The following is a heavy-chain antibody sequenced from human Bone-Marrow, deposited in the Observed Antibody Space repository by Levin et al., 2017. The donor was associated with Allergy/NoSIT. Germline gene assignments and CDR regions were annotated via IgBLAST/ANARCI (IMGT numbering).Heavy chain of an antibody. CDR2: ISDSNTST. CDR1: GFTFSSYA. J-gene: IGHJ4*02. CDR3: AKGGGKYCSGGSCYAAY. V-gene: IGHV3-23*01. Sequence: LSGGSLRLSCAASGFTFSSYAMSWVRQAPGKGLEWVSVISDSNTSTYYADSVKGRFTISRDNSKNMLYLLMNSLRAEDTAVYYCAKGGGKYCSGGSCYAAYWGQGTLVTVSS. D-gene: IGHD2-15*01.